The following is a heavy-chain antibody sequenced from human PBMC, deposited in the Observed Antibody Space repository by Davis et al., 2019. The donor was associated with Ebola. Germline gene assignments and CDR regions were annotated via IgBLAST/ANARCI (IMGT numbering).Heavy chain of an antibody. CDR2: INPSGGST. CDR3: ARDVYGGPAPYGMDV. J-gene: IGHJ6*02. V-gene: IGHV1-46*01. Sequence: ASVKVSCKASGYTFTSFYMHWVRQAPGQGLEWMGIINPSGGSTSYAQKFQGRVTMTRDTSTSTVYMELSSLRSEDTAVYYCARDVYGGPAPYGMDVWGQGTTVTVSS. CDR1: GYTFTSFY. D-gene: IGHD4-23*01.